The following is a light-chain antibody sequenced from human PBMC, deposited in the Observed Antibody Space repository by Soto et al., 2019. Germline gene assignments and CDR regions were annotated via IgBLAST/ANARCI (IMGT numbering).Light chain of an antibody. J-gene: IGLJ1*01. Sequence: QSALTQPASVFGSPGQSITISCTGTINDVGSYNLVSWYQQHPGKAPKLMISEDSKRPSGVSTRFSGSKSCITASLTISWLRAEDEADYYCCSYAGSSTYVFGTGTKVTV. CDR3: CSYAGSSTYV. CDR2: EDS. V-gene: IGLV2-23*01. CDR1: INDVGSYNL.